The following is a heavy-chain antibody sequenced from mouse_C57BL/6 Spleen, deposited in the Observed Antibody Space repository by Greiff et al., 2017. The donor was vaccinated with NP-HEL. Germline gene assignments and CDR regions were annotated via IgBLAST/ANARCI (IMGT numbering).Heavy chain of an antibody. Sequence: QVHVKQPGAELVKPGASVKVSCKASGYTFTSYWMHWVKQRPGQGLEWIGRIHPSDSDTNYNQKFKGKATLTVDKSSSTAYMQLSSLTSEDSAVYYCAPSYDYYAMDYWGQGTSVTVSS. J-gene: IGHJ4*01. V-gene: IGHV1-74*01. CDR3: APSYDYYAMDY. D-gene: IGHD6-5*01. CDR1: GYTFTSYW. CDR2: IHPSDSDT.